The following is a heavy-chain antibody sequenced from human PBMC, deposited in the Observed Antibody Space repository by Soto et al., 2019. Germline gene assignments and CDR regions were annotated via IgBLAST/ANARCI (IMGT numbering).Heavy chain of an antibody. V-gene: IGHV3-23*01. CDR2: FSGSAINT. CDR1: GLPFSGHA. CDR3: AKDSHGAGRDY. J-gene: IGHJ4*02. Sequence: EVQLLGSGGVLERPGGSLRLSVAAPGLPFSGHAVFWARQAPGKGLEWFSAFSGSAINTYSADSVKGRFTISRDNSKNTLYLQMNSLRAEDTAVYYCAKDSHGAGRDYWGQGTLVTVSS. D-gene: IGHD6-19*01.